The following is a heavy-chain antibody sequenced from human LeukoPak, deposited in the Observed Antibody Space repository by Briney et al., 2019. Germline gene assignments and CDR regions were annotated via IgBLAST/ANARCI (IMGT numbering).Heavy chain of an antibody. V-gene: IGHV4-31*03. CDR3: ARDVAAAGTRYFDY. CDR2: IYYSGST. J-gene: IGHJ4*02. Sequence: SETLSLTCTVSGGSISSGGYYWSWIHQHPGKGLEWIGYIYYSGSTYYNPSLKSRVTISVDTSKNQFSLKLSSVTAADTAVYYCARDVAAAGTRYFDYWGQGTLVTVSS. D-gene: IGHD6-13*01. CDR1: GGSISSGGYY.